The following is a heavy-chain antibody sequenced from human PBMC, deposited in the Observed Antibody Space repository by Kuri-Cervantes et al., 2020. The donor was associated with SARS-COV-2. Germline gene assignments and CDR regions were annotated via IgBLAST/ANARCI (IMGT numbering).Heavy chain of an antibody. J-gene: IGHJ5*02. D-gene: IGHD5-12*01. Sequence: ASVTVSCKASGGTFSSYAVRWVRQAPGQGLEWMGWFNTNRGSTNYAQKFQGMVTMTRDTSISTAYMELSRLSSGGTAVYYCAREADSGYDHWGQGTLVTVSS. V-gene: IGHV1-2*02. CDR2: FNTNRGST. CDR3: AREADSGYDH. CDR1: GGTFSSYA.